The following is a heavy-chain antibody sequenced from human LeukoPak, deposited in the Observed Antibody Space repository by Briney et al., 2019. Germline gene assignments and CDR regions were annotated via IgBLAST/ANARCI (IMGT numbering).Heavy chain of an antibody. Sequence: GGSLRLSCAASGFTFSSYSMNWVRQAPGKGLEWVSSISSSSSYIYYADSVKGRFTISRDNAKNSLYLQMNSLRAEDTAVYYCAKDYGDYYGMDVWGQGTTVTVSS. V-gene: IGHV3-21*01. CDR2: ISSSSSYI. CDR3: AKDYGDYYGMDV. J-gene: IGHJ6*02. CDR1: GFTFSSYS. D-gene: IGHD3-10*01.